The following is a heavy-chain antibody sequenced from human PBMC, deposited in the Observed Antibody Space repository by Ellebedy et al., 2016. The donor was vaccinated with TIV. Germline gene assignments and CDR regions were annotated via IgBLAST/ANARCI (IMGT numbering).Heavy chain of an antibody. CDR2: IKQDESEK. CDR1: GFTFSSYW. D-gene: IGHD3-10*01. V-gene: IGHV3-7*04. CDR3: ARAGRPLDY. Sequence: PGGSLRLSCAASGFTFSSYWMSWVRQAPGKGLEWVAKIKQDESEKYYVGSVKGRFTVSRDNAENSLYLQMNSLRAEDSAVYYCARAGRPLDYWGQGTLVTVSS. J-gene: IGHJ4*02.